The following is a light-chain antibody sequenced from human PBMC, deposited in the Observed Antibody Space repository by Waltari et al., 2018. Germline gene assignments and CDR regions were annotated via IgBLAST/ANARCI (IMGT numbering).Light chain of an antibody. V-gene: IGLV2-23*01. J-gene: IGLJ3*02. CDR2: EDT. CDR1: RRDVGGYNL. Sequence: QSALTQPASVSGSPGQSITISCTGSRRDVGGYNLVSWYQQVPAKAPKLIIYEDTKRPSGVSKRFSGSKSGITASLTISGLQGEDEADYYCCSYAGDTSQWVFGGGTKLTVL. CDR3: CSYAGDTSQWV.